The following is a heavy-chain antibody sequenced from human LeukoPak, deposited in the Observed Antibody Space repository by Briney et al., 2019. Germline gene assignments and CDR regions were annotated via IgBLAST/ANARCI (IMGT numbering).Heavy chain of an antibody. D-gene: IGHD3-22*01. CDR2: ISTYSDNT. CDR1: GYTFTNYG. CDR3: ARGRSDSSAYFY. Sequence: GASVKVSCKASGYTFTNYGISWVRQAPGQGLEWMGRISTYSDNTNYAQKLQGRVTMTTDTSTSTVYVELRSLRSDDTAVYYCARGRSDSSAYFYWGQGTLVTVSS. V-gene: IGHV1-18*01. J-gene: IGHJ4*02.